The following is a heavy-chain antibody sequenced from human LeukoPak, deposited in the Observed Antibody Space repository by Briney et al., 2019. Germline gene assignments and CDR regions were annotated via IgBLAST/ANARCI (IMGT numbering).Heavy chain of an antibody. J-gene: IGHJ4*02. V-gene: IGHV3-7*01. CDR1: GFTFSSYW. Sequence: GGSLRLSCAASGFTFSSYWMSWVRQAPGKGLEWVANIKQDGSEKYYVDSVKGRFTISRDNAKNSLYLQMNSLRAEDTAVYYCARDGPGAAAGTTDDYWGQGTLVTVSS. D-gene: IGHD6-13*01. CDR2: IKQDGSEK. CDR3: ARDGPGAAAGTTDDY.